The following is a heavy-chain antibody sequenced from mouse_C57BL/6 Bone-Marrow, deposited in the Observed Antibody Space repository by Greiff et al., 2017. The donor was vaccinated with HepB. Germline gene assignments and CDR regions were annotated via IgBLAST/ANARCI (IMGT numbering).Heavy chain of an antibody. J-gene: IGHJ2*01. CDR3: ARCGTTYYFDY. CDR1: GYTFTNYW. V-gene: IGHV1-63*01. D-gene: IGHD1-1*01. Sequence: VKLQESGAELVRPGTSVKMSCKASGYTFTNYWIGWAKQRPGHGLEWIGDIYPGGGYTNYNEKFKGKATLTADKSSSTAYMQISSLTSEDSAIYYCARCGTTYYFDYWGQGTTLTVSS. CDR2: IYPGGGYT.